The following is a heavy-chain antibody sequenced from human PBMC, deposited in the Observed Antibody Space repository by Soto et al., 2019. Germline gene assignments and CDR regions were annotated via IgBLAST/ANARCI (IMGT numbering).Heavy chain of an antibody. D-gene: IGHD4-17*01. CDR1: GYTFTGYY. CDR3: ARDDANDYGDSVVYYGMQV. J-gene: IGHJ6*01. CDR2: INPNSGGT. Sequence: ASVQVSCKASGYTFTGYYMHWVRQALGQGLEWMGWINPNSGGTNYAQKFQGWVTMTRDTSISTAYMELSRLRSDDTAVYYCARDDANDYGDSVVYYGMQVCGQASTVIVSS. V-gene: IGHV1-2*04.